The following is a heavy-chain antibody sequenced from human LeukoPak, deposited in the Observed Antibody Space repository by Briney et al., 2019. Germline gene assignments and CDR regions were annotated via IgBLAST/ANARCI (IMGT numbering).Heavy chain of an antibody. CDR1: GFTFSSYA. J-gene: IGHJ3*02. V-gene: IGHV3-30-3*01. D-gene: IGHD3-22*01. CDR3: ARDFTATYYYDSSGAFDI. Sequence: GGSLRLSCAAPGFTFSSYAMHWVRQAPGKGLEWVAVISYDGSNKYYADSVKGRFTISRDNSKNTLYLQMNSLRAEDTAVYYCARDFTATYYYDSSGAFDIWGQGTMVTVSS. CDR2: ISYDGSNK.